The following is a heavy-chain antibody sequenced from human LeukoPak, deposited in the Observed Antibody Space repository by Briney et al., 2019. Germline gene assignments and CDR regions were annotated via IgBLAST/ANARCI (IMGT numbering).Heavy chain of an antibody. CDR3: ARVQRRLGELSSPTDY. J-gene: IGHJ4*02. CDR1: AFTFSSYE. Sequence: GGSLRLSCAASAFTFSSYEMNWVRQAPGKGLEWVSYISSSGSTIYYADSVKGRFTISRDNAKNPLYLQMNSLRAEDTAVYYCARVQRRLGELSSPTDYWGQGTLVTVSS. V-gene: IGHV3-48*03. D-gene: IGHD3-16*02. CDR2: ISSSGSTI.